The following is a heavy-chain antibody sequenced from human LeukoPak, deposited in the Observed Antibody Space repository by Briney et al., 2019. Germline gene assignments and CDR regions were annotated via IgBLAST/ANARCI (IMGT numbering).Heavy chain of an antibody. CDR1: GYTFTGYY. Sequence: GASVEVSCKASGYTFTGYYMHWVRQAPGQGLEWMGWISGYNGKTKYAQNLQDRVTMTTDTSTTTAYMELRSLRSDDTAVYYCARAGAVVDNWFDPWGQGTLVTVSS. CDR3: ARAGAVVDNWFDP. V-gene: IGHV1-18*04. CDR2: ISGYNGKT. J-gene: IGHJ5*02. D-gene: IGHD2-15*01.